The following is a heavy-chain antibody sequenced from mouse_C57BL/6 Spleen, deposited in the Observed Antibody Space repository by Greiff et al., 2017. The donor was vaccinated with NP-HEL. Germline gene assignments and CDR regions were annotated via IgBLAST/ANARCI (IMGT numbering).Heavy chain of an antibody. D-gene: IGHD1-1*01. CDR3: ARGYYGSSHWYFDV. CDR1: GYTFTDYY. CDR2: IYPGSGTT. V-gene: IGHV1-76*01. Sequence: QVQLKESGAELVRPGASVKLSCKASGYTFTDYYINWVKQRPGQGLEWIARIYPGSGTTYYNEKFKGKATLTAEKSSSTAYMQRSSLTSEDSAVYFCARGYYGSSHWYFDVWGTGTTVTVSS. J-gene: IGHJ1*03.